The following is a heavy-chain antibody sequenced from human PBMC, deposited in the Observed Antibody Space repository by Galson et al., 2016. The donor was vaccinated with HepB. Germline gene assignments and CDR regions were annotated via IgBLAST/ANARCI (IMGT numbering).Heavy chain of an antibody. V-gene: IGHV4-39*01. Sequence: ETLSLTCSVSGGSINSSSFYWGWIRRSPGRGLEWIGTFYFGANTYYNPSLKNRVTISVDTSKNQFSLRVTSVTAEDTAIYYCASKGKEWLVHGYFDYWGQGTLATVSS. D-gene: IGHD6-19*01. CDR1: GGSINSSSFY. CDR3: ASKGKEWLVHGYFDY. J-gene: IGHJ4*02. CDR2: FYFGANT.